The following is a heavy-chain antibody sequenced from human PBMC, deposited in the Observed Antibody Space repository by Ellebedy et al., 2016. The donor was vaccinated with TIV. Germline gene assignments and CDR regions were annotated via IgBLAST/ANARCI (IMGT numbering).Heavy chain of an antibody. D-gene: IGHD3-10*01. CDR2: INHSGST. J-gene: IGHJ5*02. CDR1: GGSFSGYY. CDR3: ARVPSMVRGVGFDP. Sequence: SETLSLXXAVYGGSFSGYYWSWIRQPPGKGLERIGEINHSGSTNYNPSLKSRVTISVDTSKKQFSLKLSSVTAADTAVYYCARVPSMVRGVGFDPWGQGTLVTVSS. V-gene: IGHV4-34*01.